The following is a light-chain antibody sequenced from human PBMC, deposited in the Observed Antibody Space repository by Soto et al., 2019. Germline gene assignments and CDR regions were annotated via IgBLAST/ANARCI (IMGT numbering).Light chain of an antibody. Sequence: AVLLTQSPSSFSASTGDRATITCRASQDIHNYLAWYQQVPGKAPKLLLYAASNLQTGVPSRFSGSRPGTDFTLTMDGLQSEDFATYFCQRYYNYPWTFGQGTTVE. V-gene: IGKV1-8*01. CDR2: AAS. J-gene: IGKJ1*01. CDR3: QRYYNYPWT. CDR1: QDIHNY.